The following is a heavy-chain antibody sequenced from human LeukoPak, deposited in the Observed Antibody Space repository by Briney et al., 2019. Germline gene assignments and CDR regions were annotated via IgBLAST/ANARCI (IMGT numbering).Heavy chain of an antibody. J-gene: IGHJ4*02. Sequence: GGSLRLSCAASGFIFSSYGMHWVRQAPGKGLEWVAFIRYDGSNKYYADSVKGRFTISRDNSRNTLYLQMNSLRAEDTAVYYCARALWAAAGSDYWGQGTLVTVSS. V-gene: IGHV3-30*02. D-gene: IGHD6-13*01. CDR2: IRYDGSNK. CDR3: ARALWAAAGSDY. CDR1: GFIFSSYG.